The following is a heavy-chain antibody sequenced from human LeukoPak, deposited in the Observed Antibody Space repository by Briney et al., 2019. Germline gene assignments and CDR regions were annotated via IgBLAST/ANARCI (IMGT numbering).Heavy chain of an antibody. J-gene: IGHJ3*02. CDR1: GFTFSSYA. Sequence: QPGGSLRLSCAASGFTFSSYAMSWVRQAPGEGLEWVSAISGSGGSTYYADSVKGRFTISRDNSENTLYLQMNSLRAEDTAVYYCAKGMVRGVGAAFDIWGQGTMVTVSS. CDR3: AKGMVRGVGAAFDI. D-gene: IGHD3-10*01. CDR2: ISGSGGST. V-gene: IGHV3-23*01.